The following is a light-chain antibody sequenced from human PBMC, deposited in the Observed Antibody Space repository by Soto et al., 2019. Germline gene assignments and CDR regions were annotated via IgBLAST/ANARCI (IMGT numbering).Light chain of an antibody. CDR2: GAS. CDR3: QQRSNWPTIT. J-gene: IGKJ5*01. CDR1: KSVSSSY. V-gene: IGKV3D-20*02. Sequence: EILLTQSPGTLSLSPGERATLSCRASKSVSSSYLAWYQQKPGQAPRLLIYGASSRATGIPDRFSGSGSGTDFTLTISRLETEDFAVYYCQQRSNWPTITFGHGTRLEIK.